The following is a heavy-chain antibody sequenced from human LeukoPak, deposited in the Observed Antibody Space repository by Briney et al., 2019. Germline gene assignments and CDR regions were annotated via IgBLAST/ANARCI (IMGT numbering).Heavy chain of an antibody. V-gene: IGHV1-69*05. CDR3: ARPKDSWNHVFDH. CDR1: GYTFTSYG. Sequence: ASVKVSCKASGYTFTSYGISWVRQAPGQGLEWMGGIIPMLGTANYAQKFQGRVTITTDESTSSAYMEMNSLRSEDTAVYYCARPKDSWNHVFDHWGQGTLVTVSS. D-gene: IGHD1-20*01. J-gene: IGHJ4*02. CDR2: IIPMLGTA.